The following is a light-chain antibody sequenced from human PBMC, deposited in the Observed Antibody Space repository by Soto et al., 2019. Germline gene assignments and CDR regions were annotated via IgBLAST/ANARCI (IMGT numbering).Light chain of an antibody. Sequence: DIPMTQSPSTLSGSFGDRVTITCLASQTISSWLAWYQQKPGKAPKLLIYKASTLKSGVPSRFSGSGSGTEFTLTISSLQPDDFATYYCQHYNRYSEAFGQGTKVDIK. J-gene: IGKJ1*01. CDR3: QHYNRYSEA. CDR2: KAS. CDR1: QTISSW. V-gene: IGKV1-5*03.